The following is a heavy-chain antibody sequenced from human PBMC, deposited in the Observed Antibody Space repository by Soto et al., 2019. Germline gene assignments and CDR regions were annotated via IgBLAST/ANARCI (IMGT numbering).Heavy chain of an antibody. CDR1: GGSISSGGYY. Sequence: SETLSLTCTVSGGSISSGGYYWSWIRQHPGKGLEWIGYIYYSGSTYYNPSLKSRVTISVDTSKNQFSLKLSSVTAADTAVYYCARVAVVVPAAVESNWFDPWGKGTLVTVSS. V-gene: IGHV4-31*03. CDR3: ARVAVVVPAAVESNWFDP. D-gene: IGHD2-2*01. J-gene: IGHJ5*02. CDR2: IYYSGST.